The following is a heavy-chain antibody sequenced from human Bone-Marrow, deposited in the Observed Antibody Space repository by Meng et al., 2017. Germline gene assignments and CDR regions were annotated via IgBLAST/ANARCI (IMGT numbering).Heavy chain of an antibody. D-gene: IGHD6-19*01. Sequence: QPQLQESGPGLVRPSEALSLTCRVSGGPISTSGYYWGWIRQPPGKGLEWIGSIGHSGFTYYTPSLKSRVTVSIDTSRNQFSLWLTSVTAADTAVYYCVRSSAWVRTGFDPWGQGTLVTVSS. CDR2: IGHSGFT. CDR1: GGPISTSGYY. J-gene: IGHJ5*02. CDR3: VRSSAWVRTGFDP. V-gene: IGHV4-39*01.